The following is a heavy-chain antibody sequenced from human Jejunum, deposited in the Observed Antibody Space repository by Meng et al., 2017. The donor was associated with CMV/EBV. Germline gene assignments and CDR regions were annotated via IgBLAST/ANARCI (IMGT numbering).Heavy chain of an antibody. Sequence: SCAASGLTFSSYGMHWVRQAPGTGLEWVAFIRFDGSQKYYRDSVKGRFTISRDSPYNTLYLQMNSLRREDTAVYYCAKADTYDPLDYWGQGTLVTVSS. V-gene: IGHV3-30*02. J-gene: IGHJ4*02. CDR1: GLTFSSYG. CDR2: IRFDGSQK. CDR3: AKADTYDPLDY. D-gene: IGHD3-3*01.